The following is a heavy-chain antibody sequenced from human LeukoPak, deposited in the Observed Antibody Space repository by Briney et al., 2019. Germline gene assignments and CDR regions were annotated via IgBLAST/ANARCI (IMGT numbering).Heavy chain of an antibody. V-gene: IGHV3-30*18. J-gene: IGHJ6*03. CDR1: GFTFSSYG. CDR3: AKDLKWRPTIYYYYYYMDV. Sequence: PGRSLRLSCAASGFTFSSYGMHWVRQAPGKGLEWVAVISYDGSNKYYADSVKGRFTISRDNSKNTLYLQMNSLRAEDTAVYYCAKDLKWRPTIYYYYYYMDVWGKGTTVTVSS. D-gene: IGHD3-3*01. CDR2: ISYDGSNK.